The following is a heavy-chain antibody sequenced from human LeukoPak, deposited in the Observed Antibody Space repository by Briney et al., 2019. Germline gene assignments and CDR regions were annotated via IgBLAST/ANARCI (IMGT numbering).Heavy chain of an antibody. D-gene: IGHD3-10*01. CDR1: GDSTTSYY. CDR3: ARDRPMYYYGSGSYYSYFDP. CDR2: IYYTGST. Sequence: SETLSLTCTVSGDSTTSYYWSWIRQPPGKGLEWIGYIYYTGSTNYNPSLKSRVTISGDTSKNQFSLKLSSVTAADTAVYYCARDRPMYYYGSGSYYSYFDPWGQGTLVTVSS. V-gene: IGHV4-59*12. J-gene: IGHJ5*02.